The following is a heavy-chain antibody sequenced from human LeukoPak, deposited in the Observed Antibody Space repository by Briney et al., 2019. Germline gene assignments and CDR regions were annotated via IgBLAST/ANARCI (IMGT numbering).Heavy chain of an antibody. CDR3: AKDYYYGSGSYYTFLGDY. CDR2: ISGSGGST. D-gene: IGHD3-10*01. J-gene: IGHJ4*02. CDR1: GFTFSSYA. V-gene: IGHV3-23*01. Sequence: PGGSLRLSCAASGFTFSSYAMSWVRQAPGKGLEWVSAISGSGGSTYYADSVKGRFTISRDNSKNTLYLQMNSLRAEDTAVYCCAKDYYYGSGSYYTFLGDYWGQGTLVTVSS.